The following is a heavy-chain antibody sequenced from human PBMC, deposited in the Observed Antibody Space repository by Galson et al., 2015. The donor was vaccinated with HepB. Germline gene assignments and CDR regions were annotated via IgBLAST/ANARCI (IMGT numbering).Heavy chain of an antibody. CDR2: INPNSGGT. CDR1: GYTFTGYY. CDR3: ARDRVGYYYDSSGYYYVSGMDV. Sequence: SVKVSCKASGYTFTGYYMHWVRQAPGQGLEWMGWINPNSGGTNYAQKFQGRVTMTRDTSISTAYMELSRLRSDDTAVYYCARDRVGYYYDSSGYYYVSGMDVWGQGTSVTVSS. J-gene: IGHJ6*02. D-gene: IGHD3-22*01. V-gene: IGHV1-2*02.